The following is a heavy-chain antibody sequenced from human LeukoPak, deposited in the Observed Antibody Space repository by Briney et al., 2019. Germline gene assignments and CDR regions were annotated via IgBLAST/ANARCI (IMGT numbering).Heavy chain of an antibody. Sequence: ASVKVSSKASGYTFTGYYMHWVRQAPGQGLEWMGWINPNSGGTNYAQKFQGRVTMTRDTSISTAYMELSRLRSDDTAVYYCARGDEDYDILTGYQYYFDYWGQGTLVTVSS. D-gene: IGHD3-9*01. CDR3: ARGDEDYDILTGYQYYFDY. CDR1: GYTFTGYY. J-gene: IGHJ4*02. V-gene: IGHV1-2*02. CDR2: INPNSGGT.